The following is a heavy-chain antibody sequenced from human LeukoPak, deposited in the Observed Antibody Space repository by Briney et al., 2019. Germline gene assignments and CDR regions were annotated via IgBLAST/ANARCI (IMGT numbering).Heavy chain of an antibody. J-gene: IGHJ4*02. Sequence: GGSLRLSCTASGFTFSSYAMHWVRQAPGKGLEWVAVISYDGTNKYYADSVKGRLTISRDNSKNTLYLQMNSLRAEDTAVYYCARGYCSSTSCYALDYWGQGTLVTVSS. CDR3: ARGYCSSTSCYALDY. D-gene: IGHD2-2*01. V-gene: IGHV3-30-3*01. CDR1: GFTFSSYA. CDR2: ISYDGTNK.